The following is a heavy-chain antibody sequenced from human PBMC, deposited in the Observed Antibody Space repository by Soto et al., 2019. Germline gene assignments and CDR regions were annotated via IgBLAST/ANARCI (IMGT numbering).Heavy chain of an antibody. D-gene: IGHD2-15*01. V-gene: IGHV4-31*03. CDR1: GGSISSGGYY. J-gene: IGHJ4*02. Sequence: QVQLQESGPGLVKPSQTLSLTYTVSGGSISSGGYYWSWIRQHPGKGLEWIGYIYYSGSTYYNPSLKSRVTIAVDTSKNQFSLKLSSVTAADTAVYYCARGWGDNCSGGSCYSGYICDYWGQGTLVTVSS. CDR2: IYYSGST. CDR3: ARGWGDNCSGGSCYSGYICDY.